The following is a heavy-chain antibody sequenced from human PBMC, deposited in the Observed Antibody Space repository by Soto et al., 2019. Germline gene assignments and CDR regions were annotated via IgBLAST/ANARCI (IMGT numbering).Heavy chain of an antibody. CDR1: GFTVSGFD. CDR3: ARGQEVGAQFFDS. Sequence: PGGSLRLSCEASGFTVSGFDRHWVRQPTGKGLEWVSTIGTAGDTYYACSVKGRFTISRDNARNSLSLQMNSLRPGDTAVYFGARGQEVGAQFFDSWGQGTQVTVSS. D-gene: IGHD2-15*01. CDR2: IGTAGDT. V-gene: IGHV3-13*01. J-gene: IGHJ4*02.